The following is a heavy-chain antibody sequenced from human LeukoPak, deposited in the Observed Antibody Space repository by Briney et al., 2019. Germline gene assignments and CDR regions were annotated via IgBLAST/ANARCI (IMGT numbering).Heavy chain of an antibody. CDR2: IWYDGSNK. CDR1: GFTFSSHG. J-gene: IGHJ4*02. CDR3: ARTKYASGNLPIDY. Sequence: GRSLRLSCAASGFTFSSHGMHWVRQAPGKGLEWVADIWYDGSNKNYADSVKGRFTISRDNSKNTVYLQMNSLRAEDTAVYYCARTKYASGNLPIDYWGQGTLVTVSS. V-gene: IGHV3-33*01. D-gene: IGHD3-10*01.